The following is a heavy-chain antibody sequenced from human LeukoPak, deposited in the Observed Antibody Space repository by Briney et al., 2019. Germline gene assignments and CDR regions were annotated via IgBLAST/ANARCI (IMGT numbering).Heavy chain of an antibody. CDR1: GGSISSSNW. V-gene: IGHV4-61*01. Sequence: PSGTLSLTCAVAGGSISSSNWWRWIRQPPGKGLEWIGYISYSGSTDYNPSLKSRVTISLATSKNQFSLRLSSVTAADTAVYYCARGEFYYGSRSHYYGFDFWGQGALVTVSS. D-gene: IGHD3-22*01. CDR2: ISYSGST. CDR3: ARGEFYYGSRSHYYGFDF. J-gene: IGHJ4*02.